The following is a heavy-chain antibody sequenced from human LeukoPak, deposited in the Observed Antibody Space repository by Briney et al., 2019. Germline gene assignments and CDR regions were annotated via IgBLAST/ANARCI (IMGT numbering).Heavy chain of an antibody. V-gene: IGHV1-2*02. CDR3: ARLGSSSWIRSYYYYGMDV. D-gene: IGHD6-13*01. CDR2: INPNSGGT. J-gene: IGHJ6*02. Sequence: ASVKVSCKASGYTFTGYYMHWVRQAPGQGLEWMGWINPNSGGTNCAQKFQGRVTMTRDTSISTAYMELSSLRSEDTAVYYCARLGSSSWIRSYYYYGMDVWGQGTTVTVSS. CDR1: GYTFTGYY.